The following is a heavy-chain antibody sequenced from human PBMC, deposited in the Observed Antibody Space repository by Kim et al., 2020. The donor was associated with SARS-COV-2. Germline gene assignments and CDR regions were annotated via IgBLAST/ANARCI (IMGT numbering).Heavy chain of an antibody. J-gene: IGHJ4*02. CDR2: ISSSSSTI. Sequence: GGSLRLSCAASGFTFSSYSMNWVRQAPGKGLEWVSYISSSSSTIYYADSVKGRFTISRDNAKNSLYLQMNSLRAEDTAVYYCARLVGGNSGWGQGTLVTVSS. V-gene: IGHV3-48*04. CDR3: ARLVGGNSG. D-gene: IGHD2-21*02. CDR1: GFTFSSYS.